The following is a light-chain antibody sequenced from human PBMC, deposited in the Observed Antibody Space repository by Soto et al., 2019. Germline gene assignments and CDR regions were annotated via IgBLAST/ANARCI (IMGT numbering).Light chain of an antibody. V-gene: IGLV2-14*01. CDR3: SSYTSSSRVV. J-gene: IGLJ2*01. CDR1: SSDVGCYNY. CDR2: EVS. Sequence: QSALTQPASVSGSPGQSITISCTGTSSDVGCYNYVSWYQQHPGKAPKLMIYEVSNRPSGVSNRFSGSKSGNTASLTISGLQADDEADYYCSSYTSSSRVVFGGGTKLTVL.